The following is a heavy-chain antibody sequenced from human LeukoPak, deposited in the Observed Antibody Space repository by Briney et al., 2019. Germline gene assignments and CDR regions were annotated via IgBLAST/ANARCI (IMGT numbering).Heavy chain of an antibody. CDR1: GGTFSSSS. CDR2: IIPIFGTA. D-gene: IGHD5-18*01. CDR3: ARVLYSYGAYYFDY. Sequence: ASVKVSCKASGGTFSSSSISWVRQAPGQGLEWMGGIIPIFGTANYAQKFQGRVTITADESTSTAYMELSSLRSEDTAVYYCARVLYSYGAYYFDYWGQGTLVTVSS. V-gene: IGHV1-69*13. J-gene: IGHJ4*02.